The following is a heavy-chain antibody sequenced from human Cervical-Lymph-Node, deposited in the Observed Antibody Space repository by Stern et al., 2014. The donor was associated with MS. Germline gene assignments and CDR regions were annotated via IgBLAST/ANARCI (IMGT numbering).Heavy chain of an antibody. CDR2: LYYGGST. V-gene: IGHV4-59*01. J-gene: IGHJ4*02. CDR3: ARDRTAVTPGDF. Sequence: QVQLVESGPGLVKPSETLSLTCTVSGDSISSDYWNWIRHPPGKGLEWIGYLYYGGSTNYNPSLKSRVTISGVTSKNEFTLKLTSVTAADTAVYFCARDRTAVTPGDFWGQGALVTVSS. D-gene: IGHD4-17*01. CDR1: GDSISSDY.